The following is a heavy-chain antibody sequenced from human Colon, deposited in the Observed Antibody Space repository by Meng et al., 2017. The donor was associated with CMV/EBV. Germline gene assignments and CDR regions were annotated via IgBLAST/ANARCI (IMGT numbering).Heavy chain of an antibody. J-gene: IGHJ6*02. Sequence: SETLSLTCTVSGGSISSYYWSWIRQPPGKGLEWIGYIYYSGSTNYNPSLKSRVTISVDTSKNQFSLKLSSVTAADTAVYYCARVSAAAGTFPYYYYGMDVWGQGTTVTV. CDR2: IYYSGST. CDR3: ARVSAAAGTFPYYYYGMDV. V-gene: IGHV4-59*01. D-gene: IGHD6-13*01. CDR1: GGSISSYY.